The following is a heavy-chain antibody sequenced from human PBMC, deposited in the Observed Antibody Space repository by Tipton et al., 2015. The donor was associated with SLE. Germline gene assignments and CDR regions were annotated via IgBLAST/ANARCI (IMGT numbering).Heavy chain of an antibody. CDR1: GLTFNDVN. Sequence: SLRLSCAVSGLTFNDVNFNWVRQAPEKGLEWVSSISGSDGSTYYADSVKGRLTISRDNSKNTLYLQMNSLRAEDTAVYYCARRNSESGAFDMWGQGTLVTVSS. CDR2: ISGSDGST. CDR3: ARRNSESGAFDM. J-gene: IGHJ3*02. D-gene: IGHD3-10*01. V-gene: IGHV3-23*01.